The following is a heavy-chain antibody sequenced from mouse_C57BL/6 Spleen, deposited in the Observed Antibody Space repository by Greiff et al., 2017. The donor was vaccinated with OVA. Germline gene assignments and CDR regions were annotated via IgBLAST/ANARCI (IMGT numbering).Heavy chain of an antibody. Sequence: VQLQQPGAELVKPGASVKMSCKASGYTFTSYWITWVKQRPGQGLEWIGDIYPGSGSTNYNEKFKSKATLTIDTSSSTAYMQLSSLTSEDSAVYYCATSYDVVRAWFAYWGQGTLVTVSA. J-gene: IGHJ3*01. D-gene: IGHD2-3*01. V-gene: IGHV1-55*01. CDR2: IYPGSGST. CDR3: ATSYDVVRAWFAY. CDR1: GYTFTSYW.